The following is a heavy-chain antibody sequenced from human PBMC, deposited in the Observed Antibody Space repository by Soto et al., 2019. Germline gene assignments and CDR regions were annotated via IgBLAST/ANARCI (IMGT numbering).Heavy chain of an antibody. CDR2: ISGGGDTT. Sequence: EVQLLESGGGLVQPGGSLRLSCAASGCTFNNYAMTWVRQAPGKGLEWVSAISGGGDTTSYADSVKGRFTVSRDGSNNTLYLQMSSLRAEDTALYYCAKGRGGSGSLTPRVDFWGQGTLVTVSS. D-gene: IGHD3-10*01. J-gene: IGHJ4*02. CDR3: AKGRGGSGSLTPRVDF. V-gene: IGHV3-23*01. CDR1: GCTFNNYA.